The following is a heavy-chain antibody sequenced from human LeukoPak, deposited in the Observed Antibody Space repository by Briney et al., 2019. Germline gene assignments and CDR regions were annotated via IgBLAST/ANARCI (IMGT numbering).Heavy chain of an antibody. D-gene: IGHD6-13*01. CDR1: GYTFTGYY. Sequence: GASVKVSCKASGYTFTGYYMHWVRQAPGQGLEWMGWINPNGGGTNYAQKFQGRVTMTRDTSISTAYMELSRLRSDDTAVYYCARDLTAAAAPNYYFDYWGQGTLVTVSS. V-gene: IGHV1-2*02. J-gene: IGHJ4*02. CDR2: INPNGGGT. CDR3: ARDLTAAAAPNYYFDY.